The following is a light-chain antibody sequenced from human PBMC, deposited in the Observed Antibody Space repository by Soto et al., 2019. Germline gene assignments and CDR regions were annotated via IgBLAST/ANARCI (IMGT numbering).Light chain of an antibody. CDR3: QQYGSSPPT. V-gene: IGKV3-20*01. CDR2: GAS. J-gene: IGKJ1*01. CDR1: QSVSTNY. Sequence: IVLTQSPGTLSLSPGERATLSCRASQSVSTNYLAWYQRKPGQAPRLLIYGASSRATGIPDRFSGSGSGTDFTLTITRLEPEDFAVYYCQQYGSSPPTFGQGIKVEIK.